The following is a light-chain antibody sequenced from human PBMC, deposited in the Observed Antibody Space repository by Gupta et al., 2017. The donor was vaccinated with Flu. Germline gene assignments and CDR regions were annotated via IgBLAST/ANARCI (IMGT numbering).Light chain of an antibody. V-gene: IGKV3-11*01. CDR2: DAS. CDR3: QQRISWPYT. CDR1: QSVRNF. J-gene: IGKJ2*01. Sequence: EIVLTQSPATLSLSPGERATLTCRASQSVRNFLAWYQQRPGQAPRLLIYDASNSATGIPARFSGSGSGTDLTLTISSLEPEDFAIYYCQQRISWPYTFGQGTRVEIK.